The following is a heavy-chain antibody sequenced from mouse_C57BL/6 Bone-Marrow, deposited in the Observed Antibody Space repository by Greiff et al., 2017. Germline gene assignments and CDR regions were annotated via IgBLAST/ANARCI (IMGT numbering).Heavy chain of an antibody. J-gene: IGHJ2*01. Sequence: VQLQQSGAELVRPGASVKLSCTASGFNIKDDYMHWVKQRPEQGLEWIGWIDPENGDTEYASKFQGKATITADTSSNTAYLQISSLTSEDTAVYYCTTGGYDEGGFDYWGQGTTLTVSS. V-gene: IGHV14-4*01. D-gene: IGHD2-2*01. CDR2: IDPENGDT. CDR3: TTGGYDEGGFDY. CDR1: GFNIKDDY.